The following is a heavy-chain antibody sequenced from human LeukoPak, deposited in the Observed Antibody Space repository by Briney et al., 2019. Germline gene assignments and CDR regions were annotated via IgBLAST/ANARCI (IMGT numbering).Heavy chain of an antibody. CDR1: GDSISSGDYY. J-gene: IGHJ5*02. V-gene: IGHV4-61*10. CDR2: INHSGST. Sequence: SETLSLTCTVSGDSISSGDYYWSWIRQPAGKGLEWIGEINHSGSTNYNPSLKSRVTISVDTSKNQFSLKLSSVTAADTAVYYCARRTAGRLPVLNWFDPWGQGTLVTVSS. D-gene: IGHD6-19*01. CDR3: ARRTAGRLPVLNWFDP.